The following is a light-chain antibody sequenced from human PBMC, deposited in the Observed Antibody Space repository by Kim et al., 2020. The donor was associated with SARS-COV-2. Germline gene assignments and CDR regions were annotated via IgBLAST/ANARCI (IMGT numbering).Light chain of an antibody. V-gene: IGLV2-11*01. J-gene: IGLJ2*01. CDR3: CSYAGSDSFVV. CDR2: VVT. Sequence: QSALTQPRSVSGSPGQSVTLSCTGTNNDIGRYNYVSWYQLHPGKAPKLIIYVVTRRPSGVPHRFSGSKSADTASLTISGLQTEDEADYYCCSYAGSDSFVVFGGGTKLTVL. CDR1: NNDIGRYNY.